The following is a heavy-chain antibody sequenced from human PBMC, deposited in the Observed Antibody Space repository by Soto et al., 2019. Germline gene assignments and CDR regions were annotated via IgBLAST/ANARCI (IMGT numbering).Heavy chain of an antibody. Sequence: GGSLRLSCAASGFTFSSYAMSWVRQAPGKGLEWVSAISGSGGSTYYADSVKGRFTISRDNSKNTLYLQMNSLRAEDTAVYYCAKKWATAQYYYSGMDVWGQGATVTVSS. D-gene: IGHD1-26*01. CDR3: AKKWATAQYYYSGMDV. V-gene: IGHV3-23*01. CDR2: ISGSGGST. CDR1: GFTFSSYA. J-gene: IGHJ6*02.